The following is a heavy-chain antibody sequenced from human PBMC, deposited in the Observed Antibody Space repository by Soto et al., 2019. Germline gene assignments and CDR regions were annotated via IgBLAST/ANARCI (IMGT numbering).Heavy chain of an antibody. CDR3: AGERGFIGLPLGWFDP. CDR2: IIPKLGSA. V-gene: IGHV1-69*10. J-gene: IGHJ5*02. D-gene: IGHD1-26*01. Sequence: ASVKVSCKASGGGNFRDYRTTWVRRAPGQGLEWMGGIIPKLGSANYAQNFQGRVTVTADTSKNQFSLKLSSVTAADTAVYYCAGERGFIGLPLGWFDPWGQGTQVTVSS. CDR1: GGGNFRDYR.